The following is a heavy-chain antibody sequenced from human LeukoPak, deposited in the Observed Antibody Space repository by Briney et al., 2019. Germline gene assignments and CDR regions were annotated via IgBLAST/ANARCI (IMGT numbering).Heavy chain of an antibody. D-gene: IGHD5-12*01. CDR2: INQGGSVE. Sequence: GGSLRLSCAASGYSLRDFWMTWVRQAPGKGLEWVANINQGGSVEYYVDSVKGRFTISRDDAKSSLYVQMNSLRDEDTAVYYCARFGYSGWNLEYWGQGTLVTVSS. CDR1: GYSLRDFW. CDR3: ARFGYSGWNLEY. V-gene: IGHV3-7*01. J-gene: IGHJ4*02.